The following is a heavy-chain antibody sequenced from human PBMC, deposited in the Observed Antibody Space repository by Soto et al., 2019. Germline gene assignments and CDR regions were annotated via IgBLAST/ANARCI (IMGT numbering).Heavy chain of an antibody. V-gene: IGHV3-43*01. CDR2: ISWDGGST. Sequence: GGSLRLSCAASGFTFDDYTMHWVRQAPGKGLEWVSLISWDGGSTYYADSVKGRFTISRDNSKNSLYLQMNSLRTEDTALYYCAKDSESYYYDSSGYSPKCYFDYWGQGTLVTVSS. J-gene: IGHJ4*02. CDR3: AKDSESYYYDSSGYSPKCYFDY. D-gene: IGHD3-22*01. CDR1: GFTFDDYT.